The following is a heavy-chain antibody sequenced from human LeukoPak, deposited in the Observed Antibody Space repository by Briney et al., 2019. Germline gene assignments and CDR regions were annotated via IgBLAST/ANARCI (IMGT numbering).Heavy chain of an antibody. CDR1: GFTVSSNY. Sequence: GGSLRLSCAASGFTVSSNYMSWVRQAPGKGLGWVSVIYSGGSTYYADSVKGRFTISRGNSKNTLYLQMNSLRAEDTAVYYCARGNYYYYMDVWGKGTTVTISS. V-gene: IGHV3-53*01. J-gene: IGHJ6*03. CDR2: IYSGGST. CDR3: ARGNYYYYMDV.